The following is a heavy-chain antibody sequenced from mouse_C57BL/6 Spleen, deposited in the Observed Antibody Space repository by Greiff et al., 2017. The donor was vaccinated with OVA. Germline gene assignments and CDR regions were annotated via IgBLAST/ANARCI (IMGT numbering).Heavy chain of an antibody. D-gene: IGHD1-1*01. J-gene: IGHJ1*03. Sequence: VQLQQSGAELVRPGASVKLSCTASGFNIKDYYMQWGEKRAGRGLEWIGGVEWVVGESEDAPNFQGKATMTADTSSNTAYLQLSSLTSEDTAVYYCTTLDYYGSSHWYFDVWGTGTTVTVSS. CDR3: TTLDYYGSSHWYFDV. CDR2: VEWVVGES. V-gene: IGHV14-1*01. CDR1: GFNIKDYY.